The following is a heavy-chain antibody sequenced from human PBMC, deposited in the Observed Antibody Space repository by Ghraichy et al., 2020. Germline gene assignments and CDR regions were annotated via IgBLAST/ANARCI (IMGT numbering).Heavy chain of an antibody. V-gene: IGHV3-23*01. D-gene: IGHD4-17*01. Sequence: GGSLRLSCAASGFTFSSYAMSWVRQAPGKGLEWVSGISGSGGSTYYAESVKGRFTISRDNSENTLYLQMNSLRAEDTAVYYCAKFPPRATVTTIVDYWGQGTLVTVSS. CDR1: GFTFSSYA. CDR2: ISGSGGST. CDR3: AKFPPRATVTTIVDY. J-gene: IGHJ4*02.